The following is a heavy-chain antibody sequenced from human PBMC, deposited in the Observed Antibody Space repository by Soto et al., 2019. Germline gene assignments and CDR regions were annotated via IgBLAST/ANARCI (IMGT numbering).Heavy chain of an antibody. J-gene: IGHJ1*01. CDR2: ITISSSYI. CDR3: ANGYGSHI. V-gene: IGHV3-21*06. Sequence: GGSLRLACAASVFTFTSDNMSWVRQGPGNGLEGGSSITISSSYIHYSDSVKGRVTISRDNAKNSLYVQMNSLGAEDTAVYYCANGYGSHIWGQGTLVTVYS. CDR1: VFTFTSDN. D-gene: IGHD3-10*01.